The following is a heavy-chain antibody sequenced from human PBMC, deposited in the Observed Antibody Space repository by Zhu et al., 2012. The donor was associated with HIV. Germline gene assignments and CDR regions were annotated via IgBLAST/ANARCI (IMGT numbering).Heavy chain of an antibody. D-gene: IGHD3-9*01. V-gene: IGHV4-38-2*01. CDR1: GYSLSRGYY. Sequence: QVQLQESGPGLVKPSETLSLTCAVSGYSLSRGYYWGWTRQPPGKGLEWIGSINHSGTSYYNPSLKSRIALSVDASKSQLSLKLRSVTAADTALYYCARQGYYDILNWFDPWGQGTLVTVSS. J-gene: IGHJ5*02. CDR3: ARQGYYDILNWFDP. CDR2: INHSGTS.